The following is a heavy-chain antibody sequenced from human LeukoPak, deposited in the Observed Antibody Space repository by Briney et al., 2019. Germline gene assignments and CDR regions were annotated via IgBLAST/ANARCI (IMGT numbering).Heavy chain of an antibody. J-gene: IGHJ4*02. D-gene: IGHD3-16*01. Sequence: GGSLRLSCAASGFTFSTSWMSWVRQAPGKGLEWVANIKEDGSEKWYMDSVKGRFTISRDNAKNSLYLQMNSLRAEDTAVFCCAEGDYFDYWGQGTLVTVSS. V-gene: IGHV3-7*01. CDR3: AEGDYFDY. CDR1: GFTFSTSW. CDR2: IKEDGSEK.